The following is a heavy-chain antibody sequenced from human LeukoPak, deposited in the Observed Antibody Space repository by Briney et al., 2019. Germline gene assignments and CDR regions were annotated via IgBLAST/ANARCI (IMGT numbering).Heavy chain of an antibody. J-gene: IGHJ5*02. D-gene: IGHD3-22*01. V-gene: IGHV1-69*13. Sequence: ASVKVSCKASGGTFISYAISWVRQAPGQGLEWMGGIIPIFGTANYAQKFQGRVTITADESTSTAYMELSSLRSEDTAVYYCARDERGITMTPWGQGTLVTVSS. CDR1: GGTFISYA. CDR3: ARDERGITMTP. CDR2: IIPIFGTA.